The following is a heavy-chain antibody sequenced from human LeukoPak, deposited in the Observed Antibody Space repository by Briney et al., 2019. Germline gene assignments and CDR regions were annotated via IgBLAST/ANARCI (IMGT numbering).Heavy chain of an antibody. J-gene: IGHJ4*02. CDR1: GFTFSSHW. Sequence: GGSLRLSCAASGFTFSSHWMSWVRQAPGKGLEWVANIKQDGGEKYYVDSVKGRFTISRDNAKNSLYLQMNSLRAEDTAVYYCAREMRSYDSSGYYSFDYWGQGTLVTVSS. D-gene: IGHD3-22*01. V-gene: IGHV3-7*01. CDR3: AREMRSYDSSGYYSFDY. CDR2: IKQDGGEK.